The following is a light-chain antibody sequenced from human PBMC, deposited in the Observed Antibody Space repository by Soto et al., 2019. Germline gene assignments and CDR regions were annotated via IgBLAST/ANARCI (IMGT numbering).Light chain of an antibody. CDR1: QDISSW. CDR3: RQVNSFPST. V-gene: IGKV1-12*02. Sequence: DIQMTQSPSSVSASVGDRVTITCRASQDISSWLAWYQQKPGKAPKLLIYGASSLQSGVPSRFSGSGSGTDFTLTSSGMQPEDFATYYCRQVNSFPSTFGQGTKLEIK. J-gene: IGKJ2*01. CDR2: GAS.